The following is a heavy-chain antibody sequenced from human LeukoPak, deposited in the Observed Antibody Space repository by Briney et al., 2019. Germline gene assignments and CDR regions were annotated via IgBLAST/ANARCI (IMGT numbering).Heavy chain of an antibody. D-gene: IGHD2-2*01. V-gene: IGHV3-15*01. J-gene: IGHJ4*02. CDR1: GFTFSDYY. CDR3: TTHRSTSCYY. Sequence: GGSLRLSCAASGFTFSDYYMSWIRQAPGKGLEWVGRIKSKTDGGTTDYAAPVKGRFTISRDDSKNTLYLQMNSLKTEDTAVYYCTTHRSTSCYYWGQGTLVTVSS. CDR2: IKSKTDGGTT.